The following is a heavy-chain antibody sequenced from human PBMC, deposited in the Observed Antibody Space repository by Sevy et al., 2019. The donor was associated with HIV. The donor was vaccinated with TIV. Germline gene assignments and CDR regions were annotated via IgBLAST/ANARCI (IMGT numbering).Heavy chain of an antibody. CDR1: GFTFSSYA. CDR2: ISYDGSNK. J-gene: IGHJ4*02. V-gene: IGHV3-30*04. Sequence: GGSLRLSCAASGFTFSSYAMHWVRQAPGKGLEWVAVISYDGSNKYYADSVKGRFTISRDNSKNTLYLQMNSLRAEDTAVYYCARKVGRLSGTDYWGQGTLVTVSS. D-gene: IGHD1-26*01. CDR3: ARKVGRLSGTDY.